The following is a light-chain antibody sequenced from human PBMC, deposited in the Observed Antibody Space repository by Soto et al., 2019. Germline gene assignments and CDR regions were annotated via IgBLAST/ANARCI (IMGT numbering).Light chain of an antibody. CDR1: QSVNRSY. V-gene: IGKV3-20*01. J-gene: IGKJ4*01. Sequence: EIVLTQSPGTLSLPPGERATLSCRASQSVNRSYLAWYQQKPGQAPRLLIYGASSRATGIPDRFSASGSGPDFTLTISRLEPEDFAVYFCQQYGSSPLTFGGGTKVDI. CDR2: GAS. CDR3: QQYGSSPLT.